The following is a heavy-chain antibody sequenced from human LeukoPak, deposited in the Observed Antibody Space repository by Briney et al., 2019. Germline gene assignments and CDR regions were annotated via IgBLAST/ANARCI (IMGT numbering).Heavy chain of an antibody. D-gene: IGHD4-17*01. CDR2: INHSGST. CDR3: ARGHGVSEFFDY. V-gene: IGHV4-34*01. J-gene: IGHJ4*02. CDR1: GGSFSGYY. Sequence: SETLSLTCAVCGGSFSGYYWSWIRQPPGKGLEWIGEINHSGSTNYNPSLKSRVTISVDTSKNQFSLKLSSVTAADTAVYYCARGHGVSEFFDYWGQGTLVTVSS.